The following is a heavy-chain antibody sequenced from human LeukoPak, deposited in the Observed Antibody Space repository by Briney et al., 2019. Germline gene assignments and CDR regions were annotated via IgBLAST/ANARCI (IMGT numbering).Heavy chain of an antibody. V-gene: IGHV3-33*01. CDR2: IWYDGSNK. Sequence: GGSLRLSCAASGFTFSSYGMHWVRQAPGKGLEWVAIIWYDGSNKYYADSVKGRFTISKDNSKNTLYLQMNGLRAEDTAVYYCATDQYHLPDYWGQGTLVTVSS. D-gene: IGHD2-2*01. CDR3: ATDQYHLPDY. CDR1: GFTFSSYG. J-gene: IGHJ4*02.